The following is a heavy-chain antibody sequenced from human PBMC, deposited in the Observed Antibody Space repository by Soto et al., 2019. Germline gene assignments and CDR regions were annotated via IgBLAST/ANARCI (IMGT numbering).Heavy chain of an antibody. Sequence: SQTLSLTCAISGDSVSSNTAAWNWIRSSPSRGLEWLGRTYYRSNWRHDYAVSVKSRITVNPDTSKNHLSLQLNSVTPDDTAVDYCARGVAGTGFDLWGQGSLVTVSS. J-gene: IGHJ4*02. D-gene: IGHD6-19*01. CDR3: ARGVAGTGFDL. CDR2: TYYRSNWRH. V-gene: IGHV6-1*01. CDR1: GDSVSSNTAA.